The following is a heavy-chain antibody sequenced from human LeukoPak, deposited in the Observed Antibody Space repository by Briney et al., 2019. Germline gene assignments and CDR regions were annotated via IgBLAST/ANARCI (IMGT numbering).Heavy chain of an antibody. D-gene: IGHD6-19*01. V-gene: IGHV3-64D*06. CDR2: VNSNGDST. J-gene: IGHJ4*02. Sequence: GESLRLSCSASGFTFSNYPMHWVRQAPGKGLEYVSAVNSNGDSTYSADSVKGRFTISRDNSKNTLYLQMSSLRADDTAVYFCVKPNSAVAGTRYFDYWGQGTLVTVSS. CDR1: GFTFSNYP. CDR3: VKPNSAVAGTRYFDY.